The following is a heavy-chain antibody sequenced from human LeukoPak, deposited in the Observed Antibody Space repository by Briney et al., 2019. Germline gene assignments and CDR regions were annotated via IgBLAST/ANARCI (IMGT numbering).Heavy chain of an antibody. CDR1: GYTFTSYA. CDR2: INAGNGNT. V-gene: IGHV1-3*01. CDR3: AQLGSYDFWSGSGVDAFDI. Sequence: ASVKVSCTASGYTFTSYAMHWVRQAPGQRLEWMGWINAGNGNTKYSQKFQGRVTITRDTSASTAYMELSSLRSEDTAVYYCAQLGSYDFWSGSGVDAFDIWGQGTMVTISS. J-gene: IGHJ3*02. D-gene: IGHD3-3*01.